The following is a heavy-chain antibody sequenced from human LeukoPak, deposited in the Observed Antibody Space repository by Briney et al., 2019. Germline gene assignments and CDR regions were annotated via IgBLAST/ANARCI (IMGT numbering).Heavy chain of an antibody. CDR1: GFTFSSYS. D-gene: IGHD3-9*01. Sequence: GGSLGLSCAASGFTFSSYSMNWVRQAPGKGLEWVSSISSSSSYIYYADSVKGRFTISRDNAKNSLYLQMNSLRAEDTAVYYCARDNDLLRYFDWPLDYWGQGTLVTVSS. CDR2: ISSSSSYI. V-gene: IGHV3-21*01. J-gene: IGHJ4*02. CDR3: ARDNDLLRYFDWPLDY.